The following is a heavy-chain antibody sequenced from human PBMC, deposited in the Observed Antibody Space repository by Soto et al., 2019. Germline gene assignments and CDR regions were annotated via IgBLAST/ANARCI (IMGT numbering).Heavy chain of an antibody. D-gene: IGHD3-10*01. CDR2: IYHSGST. Sequence: QVQLQESGPGLVKPSGTLSLTCAVSGGSISSSNWWSWVRQPPGKGLEWIGEIYHSGSTNYNPSLKGRGTISVEKSKTQFSLKLSSVTAADTAVYYCARDPGDTGYGSGSYQYYYYGMDVWGQGTTVTVSS. CDR1: GGSISSSNW. V-gene: IGHV4-4*02. J-gene: IGHJ6*02. CDR3: ARDPGDTGYGSGSYQYYYYGMDV.